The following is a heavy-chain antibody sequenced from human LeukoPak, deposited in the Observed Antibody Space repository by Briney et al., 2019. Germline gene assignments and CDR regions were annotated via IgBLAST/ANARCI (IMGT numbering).Heavy chain of an antibody. J-gene: IGHJ6*02. D-gene: IGHD3-22*01. V-gene: IGHV1-69*04. Sequence: SVKVSCKASGGTFSSYAISWVRQAPGQGLEWMGRIIPIFGIANYAQKFQGRVTITADKSTSTAYMEPSSLRSEDTAVYYCARDPRDSSGYYSYYYYYGMDVWGQGTTVTVSS. CDR1: GGTFSSYA. CDR2: IIPIFGIA. CDR3: ARDPRDSSGYYSYYYYYGMDV.